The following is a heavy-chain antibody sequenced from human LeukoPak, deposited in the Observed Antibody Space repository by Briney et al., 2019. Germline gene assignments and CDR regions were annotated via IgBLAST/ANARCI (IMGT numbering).Heavy chain of an antibody. V-gene: IGHV3-72*01. CDR3: TRDGAESGSTAFDI. D-gene: IGHD2-15*01. Sequence: GGSLRLSCAASGSTLSDQYIDWVRQAPGKGLEWIARSRNKANSHTTEYAASVKGRFTISRDDSGNLVFLQMNSLKIEDTAIYFCTRDGAESGSTAFDIWGRGTEVTVSS. CDR2: SRNKANSHTT. CDR1: GSTLSDQY. J-gene: IGHJ3*02.